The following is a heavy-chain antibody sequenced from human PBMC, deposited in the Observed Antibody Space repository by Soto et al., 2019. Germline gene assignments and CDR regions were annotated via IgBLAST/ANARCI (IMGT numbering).Heavy chain of an antibody. CDR3: AREGVQHGSGPYYYYGMDV. CDR2: ISSSSSYI. Sequence: EVQLVESGGGLVKPGGSLRLSCAASGFTFSSYSMNWVRQAPGKGLEWVSSISSSSSYIYYADSVKGRFTISRDNAKNSLYLQMNGLRAEDTAVYYCAREGVQHGSGPYYYYGMDVCGQGTTVTVSS. J-gene: IGHJ6*02. V-gene: IGHV3-21*01. CDR1: GFTFSSYS. D-gene: IGHD3-10*01.